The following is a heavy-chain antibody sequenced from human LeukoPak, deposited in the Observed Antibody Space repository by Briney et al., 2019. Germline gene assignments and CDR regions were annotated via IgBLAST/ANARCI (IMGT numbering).Heavy chain of an antibody. J-gene: IGHJ6*03. D-gene: IGHD6-13*01. V-gene: IGHV4-34*01. CDR1: GGSFSGYY. CDR3: ARGAGYSSSWYHHYYYYYMDV. Sequence: SETLSLTCAVYGGSFSGYYWSWIRQPPGKGLEWIGEINHSGSTNYNPSLKSRVTISVDTSKNQFSLKLSSVTAADTAVYYCARGAGYSSSWYHHYYYYYMDVWGKGTTVTVSS. CDR2: INHSGST.